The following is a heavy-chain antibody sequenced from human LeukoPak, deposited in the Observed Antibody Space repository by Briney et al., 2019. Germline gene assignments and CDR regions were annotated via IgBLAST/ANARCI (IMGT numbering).Heavy chain of an antibody. CDR1: GFTFGDYA. Sequence: PGGSLSLSCTTSGFTFGDYALTWVRQAPGKGLEWVSAIGGSGDSTYYADSVKGPFTISRDNSKNTLYLQMNSLRAEDTALYYCAKGVKTGTTGNWFDPWGQGTLVTVSS. V-gene: IGHV3-23*01. CDR3: AKGVKTGTTGNWFDP. J-gene: IGHJ5*02. D-gene: IGHD1-1*01. CDR2: IGGSGDST.